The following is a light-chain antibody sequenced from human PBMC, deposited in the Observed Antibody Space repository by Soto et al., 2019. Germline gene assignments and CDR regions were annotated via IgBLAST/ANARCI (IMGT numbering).Light chain of an antibody. CDR3: SSYTSSSTSVV. J-gene: IGLJ2*01. Sequence: QSALTQPASVSGSPGQSITISCTGTRSDVGTYNYVSWYQQHPGKAPKLMIYDVSYRPSGVSDRFSGSKSGNTASLTISGLQAEDEADYYCSSYTSSSTSVVFGGGTKLTVL. CDR1: RSDVGTYNY. V-gene: IGLV2-14*01. CDR2: DVS.